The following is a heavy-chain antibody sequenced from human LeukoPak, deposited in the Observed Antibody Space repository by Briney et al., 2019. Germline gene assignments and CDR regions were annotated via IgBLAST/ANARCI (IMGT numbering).Heavy chain of an antibody. Sequence: GESLKISCKGSGYSFTSYWIGWVRQMPGKGLEWMGIIYPGDSDTRYSPSFQGQVTISADKSISTAYLQWSSLKASDTAMYYCARTFIVVVPAAIESYGMDVWGQGTTVTVSS. CDR2: IYPGDSDT. CDR3: ARTFIVVVPAAIESYGMDV. J-gene: IGHJ6*02. V-gene: IGHV5-51*01. D-gene: IGHD2-2*01. CDR1: GYSFTSYW.